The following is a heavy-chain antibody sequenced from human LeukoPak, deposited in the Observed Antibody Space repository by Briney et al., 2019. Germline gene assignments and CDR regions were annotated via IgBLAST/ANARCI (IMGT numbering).Heavy chain of an antibody. CDR3: AREIAAAGFDAFDI. D-gene: IGHD6-13*01. CDR2: IWYDGSNK. Sequence: GGSLRLSCAASGFTFSSYGMHWGRQAPGKGLEWVAVIWYDGSNKYYADSVKGRFTISRDNSKNTLYLQMNSLRAEDTAVYYCAREIAAAGFDAFDIWGQGTMVTVSS. J-gene: IGHJ3*02. V-gene: IGHV3-33*01. CDR1: GFTFSSYG.